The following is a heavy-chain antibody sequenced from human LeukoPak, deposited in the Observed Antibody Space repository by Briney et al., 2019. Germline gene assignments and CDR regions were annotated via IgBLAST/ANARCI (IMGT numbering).Heavy chain of an antibody. CDR3: ARDGAVLTGYYDY. D-gene: IGHD3-9*01. CDR1: GFTVSSNY. V-gene: IGHV3-66*01. Sequence: GGSLRLSCAASGFTVSSNYLSCVRQAPGKGLEWVSTIYSGGSTYYADSVTGRSTISRDNSKNTLYLQMNSLRAEDTAVYYCARDGAVLTGYYDYWGQGTLVTVSS. J-gene: IGHJ4*02. CDR2: IYSGGST.